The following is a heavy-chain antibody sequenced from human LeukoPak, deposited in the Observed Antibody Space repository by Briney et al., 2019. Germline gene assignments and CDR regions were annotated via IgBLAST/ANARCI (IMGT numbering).Heavy chain of an antibody. Sequence: PGGSLRLSCAASGFTFSGYAMSWVRQAPGKGLEWVSAISGSGGSTYYADSVKGRFTISRDNSKNTLYLQMNSLRAEDTAVYYCAKGKPGLGFTFGGVISRNYFDYWGQGTLVTVSS. CDR2: ISGSGGST. CDR3: AKGKPGLGFTFGGVISRNYFDY. J-gene: IGHJ4*02. D-gene: IGHD3-16*02. CDR1: GFTFSGYA. V-gene: IGHV3-23*01.